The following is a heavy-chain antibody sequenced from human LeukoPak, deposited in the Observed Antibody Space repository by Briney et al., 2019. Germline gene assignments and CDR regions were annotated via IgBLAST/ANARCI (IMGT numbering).Heavy chain of an antibody. CDR1: GYTFTDYY. Sequence: ASVKVSCKASGYTFTDYYMHWVRQAPGQGLERMGWINPSSGGTNYAQKFQGRVTVTRDTSISTAYMDLSRLRSDDTAVYYCARGGKQWRGGNYFDSWGQGTLVAVSS. J-gene: IGHJ4*02. CDR2: INPSSGGT. D-gene: IGHD6-19*01. CDR3: ARGGKQWRGGNYFDS. V-gene: IGHV1-2*02.